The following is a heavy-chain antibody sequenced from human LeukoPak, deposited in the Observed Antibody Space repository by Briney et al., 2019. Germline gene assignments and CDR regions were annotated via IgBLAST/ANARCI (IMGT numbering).Heavy chain of an antibody. V-gene: IGHV3-30*02. D-gene: IGHD1-1*01. J-gene: IGHJ4*02. CDR1: GFTFSSYG. CDR2: IRYDGSNK. Sequence: PGGSPRLSCAASGFTFSSYGMHWVRQAPGKGLEWVAFIRYDGSNKYYADSVKGRFTISRDNSKNTLYLQMNSLRAEDTAVYYCARDPGTTGKGDYWGQGTLVTVSS. CDR3: ARDPGTTGKGDY.